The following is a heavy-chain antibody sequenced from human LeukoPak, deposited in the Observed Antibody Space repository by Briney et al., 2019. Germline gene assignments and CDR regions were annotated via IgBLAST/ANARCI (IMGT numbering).Heavy chain of an antibody. CDR3: ATDAGNGWYFDY. J-gene: IGHJ4*02. CDR2: FDPEDGET. Sequence: GASVKVSCTVSGYTLTELSMHWVRQAPGKGLEWMGGFDPEDGETIYAQKFQGRVTMTEDTSTDTAYMELSSLRSEDTAVYYCATDAGNGWYFDYWGQGTLVTVSS. CDR1: GYTLTELS. V-gene: IGHV1-24*01. D-gene: IGHD1-1*01.